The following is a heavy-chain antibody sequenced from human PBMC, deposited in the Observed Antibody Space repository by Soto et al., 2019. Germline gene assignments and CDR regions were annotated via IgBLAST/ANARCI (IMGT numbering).Heavy chain of an antibody. V-gene: IGHV4-61*03. Sequence: QVQLQESGPGLVKPSETLSLTCTVSGDSVSNGDYYWSWIRQPPGKGLEWIGYISYNGDTNYNPSLKSRLTILADTSKNHFSLNLTSVTAADTAVYYCARDVSSSQGMDVWDQGTTVTVSS. CDR1: GDSVSNGDYY. CDR3: ARDVSSSQGMDV. D-gene: IGHD2-2*01. J-gene: IGHJ6*02. CDR2: ISYNGDT.